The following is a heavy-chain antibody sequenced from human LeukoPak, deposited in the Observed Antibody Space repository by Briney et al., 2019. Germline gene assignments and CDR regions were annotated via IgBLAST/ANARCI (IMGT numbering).Heavy chain of an antibody. V-gene: IGHV3-23*01. Sequence: GGSLRLSCAASGFTFSTYPITWVRQGPGKGLEWVSAIRPDGDRTYYANSVRGRFTISRDNSKDTVYLQINGLRVEDTAVYYCAREQSGTRGWYTVDYWGQGTLVTVSS. CDR3: AREQSGTRGWYTVDY. D-gene: IGHD6-19*01. CDR1: GFTFSTYP. CDR2: IRPDGDRT. J-gene: IGHJ4*02.